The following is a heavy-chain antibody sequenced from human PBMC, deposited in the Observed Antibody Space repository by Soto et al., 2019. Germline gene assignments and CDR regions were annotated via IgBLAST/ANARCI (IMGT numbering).Heavy chain of an antibody. J-gene: IGHJ4*02. CDR2: ISYDGSNK. CDR3: AKDTYSGYGGDLDY. D-gene: IGHD5-12*01. V-gene: IGHV3-30*18. Sequence: QVHLVESGGGVVQPGRSLRLSCAASGFTFSNFGMHWVRQAPGKGLEWVAVISYDGSNKYYADSVKGRFTISRDNSKNTLYPQMNSLRAEDTAVYYCAKDTYSGYGGDLDYWGQGTLVTVSS. CDR1: GFTFSNFG.